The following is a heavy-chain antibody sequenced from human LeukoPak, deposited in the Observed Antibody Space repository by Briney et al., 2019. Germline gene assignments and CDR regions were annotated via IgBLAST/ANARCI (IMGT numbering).Heavy chain of an antibody. V-gene: IGHV4-31*03. CDR1: GGSISSGGYY. D-gene: IGHD3-22*01. CDR2: IYYSGST. Sequence: PSETLSLTCTVSGGSISSGGYYWSWIRQHPGKGLEWIGYIYYSGSTYYNPSLKSRVTISVDTSKNQFSLKLSSVTAADTAVYYCARVGYYYDSSGYYHKYSQHWGQGTLVTVSS. CDR3: ARVGYYYDSSGYYHKYSQH. J-gene: IGHJ1*01.